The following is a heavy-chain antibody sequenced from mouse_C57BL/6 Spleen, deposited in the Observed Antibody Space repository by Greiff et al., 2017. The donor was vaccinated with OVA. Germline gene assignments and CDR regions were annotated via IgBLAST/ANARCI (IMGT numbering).Heavy chain of an antibody. Sequence: EVMLVESGGGLVKPGGSLKLSCAASGFTFSSYAMSWVRQTPEKRLEWVATISDGGSYTYYPDNVKGRFTISRDNAKNHLYLQMSHLKSEDTAMYYCAREGDYSSYWYFDVWGTGTTVTVSS. CDR3: AREGDYSSYWYFDV. V-gene: IGHV5-4*01. D-gene: IGHD2-4*01. CDR1: GFTFSSYA. CDR2: ISDGGSYT. J-gene: IGHJ1*03.